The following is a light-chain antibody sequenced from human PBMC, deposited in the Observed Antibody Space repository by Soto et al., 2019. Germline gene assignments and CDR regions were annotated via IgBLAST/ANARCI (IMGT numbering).Light chain of an antibody. CDR2: AVS. CDR3: TSHTSSSTVV. Sequence: QSVLTQPASVSGSPGQSITISCTGTSSDVGAYNYVSWYQQHPGKAPKLIIYAVSNRPSGVSNRFSGSKSGNTASLTISGLQAEDEADYYCTSHTSSSTVVFGGGTKLTVL. CDR1: SSDVGAYNY. J-gene: IGLJ2*01. V-gene: IGLV2-14*01.